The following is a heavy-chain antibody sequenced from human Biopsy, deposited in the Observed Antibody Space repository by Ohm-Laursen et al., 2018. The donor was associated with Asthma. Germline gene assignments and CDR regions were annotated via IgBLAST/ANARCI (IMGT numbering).Heavy chain of an antibody. D-gene: IGHD3-22*01. CDR2: ISYSGST. V-gene: IGHV4-61*08. CDR3: ARAQDYYDSRGYYRSFDY. Sequence: GTLSLTCTASYGSITSGGYYWTRIRQHPGKGLEWIGYISYSGSTNYNPSLKSRVTISVDTSKNQFSLKLSSVTAADTAVYYCARAQDYYDSRGYYRSFDYWGQGTLVTVSS. CDR1: YGSITSGGYY. J-gene: IGHJ4*02.